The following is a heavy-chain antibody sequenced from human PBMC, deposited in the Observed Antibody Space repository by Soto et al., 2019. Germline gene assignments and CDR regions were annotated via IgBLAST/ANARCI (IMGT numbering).Heavy chain of an antibody. Sequence: DVQLLESGGGLVEPGGSLRLSCAVSGFSVTDAWMNWVRQVPGKGLAWVGRIKSKFDGGSTDYAAPVKGRFTISKDDSKNTLYLQMNSLRAEDTALYYCAKGRGGSGSLTPRVDFWGQGTLVTVSS. J-gene: IGHJ4*02. V-gene: IGHV3-15*07. CDR3: AKGRGGSGSLTPRVDF. CDR1: GFSVTDAW. CDR2: IKSKFDGGST. D-gene: IGHD3-10*01.